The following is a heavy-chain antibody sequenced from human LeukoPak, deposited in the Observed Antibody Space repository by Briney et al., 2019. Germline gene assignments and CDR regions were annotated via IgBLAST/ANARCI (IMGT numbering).Heavy chain of an antibody. J-gene: IGHJ4*02. Sequence: PGGSLRLSCAASGFTFSNAWMSWVRQAPGKGLEWVGRIKSKTDGGTTDYAAPVKGRFTISRDDSKNTLCLQMNSLKTEDTAVYYCTTTIYYYDSSGYLITGPYYFDYWGQGTLVTVSS. D-gene: IGHD3-22*01. CDR2: IKSKTDGGTT. CDR3: TTTIYYYDSSGYLITGPYYFDY. V-gene: IGHV3-15*01. CDR1: GFTFSNAW.